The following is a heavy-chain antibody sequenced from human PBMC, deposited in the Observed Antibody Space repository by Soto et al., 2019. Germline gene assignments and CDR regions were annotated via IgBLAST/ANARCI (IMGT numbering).Heavy chain of an antibody. D-gene: IGHD5-18*01. CDR2: IIPFSHTT. V-gene: IGHV1-69*01. J-gene: IGHJ4*02. CDR3: TREGYKYGRPVNFDS. Sequence: QVQLVQSGAEVKKPGSSVKVSCKTSGGTFSRHPISWVRQAPGQGLEWMGGIIPFSHTTTYAQKFQGRVTISGDESTSTAYMELSSLTSDDTAVYYCTREGYKYGRPVNFDSWGQGTLVTVSS. CDR1: GGTFSRHP.